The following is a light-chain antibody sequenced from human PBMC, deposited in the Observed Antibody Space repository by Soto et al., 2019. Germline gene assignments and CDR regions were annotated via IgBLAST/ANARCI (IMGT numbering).Light chain of an antibody. CDR2: EVS. CDR3: SSYTSSSTGVV. J-gene: IGLJ2*01. Sequence: QSALTQPASVSGSPGQSIIISCTGSSSDVGGYNFVSWYQQHPGKAPKLMIYEVSNRPSGVSNRFSGSKSGNTASLTISGLQAEDEADYYCSSYTSSSTGVVFGGGTKLTVL. V-gene: IGLV2-14*01. CDR1: SSDVGGYNF.